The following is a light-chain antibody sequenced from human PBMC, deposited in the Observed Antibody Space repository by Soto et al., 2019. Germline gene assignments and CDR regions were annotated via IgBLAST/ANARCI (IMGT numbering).Light chain of an antibody. CDR3: QNYNSAPLT. Sequence: DIQMTQSPSSLSASVGDTVTITCRASQGISNSLAWFQQKPGRVPQFLIYAASTLQPGVPPRFSGSGSGTDFTLTISSLRPEDVATYYCQNYNSAPLTFGPGTRVDIK. V-gene: IGKV1-27*01. CDR1: QGISNS. J-gene: IGKJ3*01. CDR2: AAS.